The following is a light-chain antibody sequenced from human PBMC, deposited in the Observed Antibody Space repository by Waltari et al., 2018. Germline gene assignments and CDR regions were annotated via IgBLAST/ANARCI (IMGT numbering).Light chain of an antibody. CDR1: QSVHNY. CDR3: QQPGF. CDR2: DAS. V-gene: IGKV3-11*01. Sequence: EVVLTQSPATLSLSPGERATLSCRASQSVHNYLAWYHQKPGQAPRLLIYDASNRATGIPARFSGSGSGTDFTLTISSLESEDSAVYYCQQPGFFGGGTKVEIK. J-gene: IGKJ4*01.